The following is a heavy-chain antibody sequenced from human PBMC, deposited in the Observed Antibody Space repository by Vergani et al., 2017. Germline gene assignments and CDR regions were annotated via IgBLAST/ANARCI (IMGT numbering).Heavy chain of an antibody. CDR3: ATQPPLQDF. Sequence: EVQLVQSGTEVKKPGATVRISCKVEGYSFSSSYMHWLRQAPGKGLKWMGLVDPEDGKTTYAEKFQGRINITADTSTDTAYMDLSSLTSQDTAVYYCATQPPLQDFWGQGTLVSVSS. CDR1: GYSFSSSY. CDR2: VDPEDGKT. J-gene: IGHJ4*02. V-gene: IGHV1-69-2*01.